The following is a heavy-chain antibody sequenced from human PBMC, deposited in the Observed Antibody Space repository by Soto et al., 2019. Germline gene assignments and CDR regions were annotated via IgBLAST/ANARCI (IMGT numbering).Heavy chain of an antibody. CDR2: INHSGST. CDR3: ARGTNLRCFD. J-gene: IGHJ4*02. V-gene: IGHV4-34*01. Sequence: QVQLQQWGAGLLKPSETLSLTCAAYGGSFGAYYWTWIRQPPGKGLEWIGEINHSGSTNYNPSLESRVTISVDTSNTQFSLKLSSVTAADTAVYYCARGTNLRCFDWGQGTLVTVSS. CDR1: GGSFGAYY. D-gene: IGHD3-9*01.